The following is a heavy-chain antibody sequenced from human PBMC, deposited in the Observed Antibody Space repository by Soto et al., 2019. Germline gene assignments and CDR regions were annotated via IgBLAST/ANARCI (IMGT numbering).Heavy chain of an antibody. CDR2: IYHSGIT. CDR1: GGSIKTSSFY. D-gene: IGHD3-9*01. Sequence: QLHLQESGPRLVKPSETLSLMCTVSGGSIKTSSFYWAWIRQSPGKGLEWIGSIYHSGITLYNPSLKNRVTIAIDTSKSQSSLKLNSVSDTDTAVYFCARQAPADVLTSRGAWFDPWGQGILVTVSS. CDR3: ARQAPADVLTSRGAWFDP. V-gene: IGHV4-39*01. J-gene: IGHJ5*02.